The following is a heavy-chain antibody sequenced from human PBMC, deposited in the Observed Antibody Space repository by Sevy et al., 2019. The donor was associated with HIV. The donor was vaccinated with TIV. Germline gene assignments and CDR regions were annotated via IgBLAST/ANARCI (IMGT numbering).Heavy chain of an antibody. CDR2: FDPEDGET. CDR3: ATTKDYYDSSGCPFDY. Sequence: ASVKVSCKVSGYTLTGLSMHWVRQAPGKGLEWMGSFDPEDGETIYAQTFQGRVTMTEDTSTDTAYMELSSLRSEDTAVYFSATTKDYYDSSGCPFDYWGQGTLVTVSS. V-gene: IGHV1-24*01. CDR1: GYTLTGLS. J-gene: IGHJ4*02. D-gene: IGHD3-22*01.